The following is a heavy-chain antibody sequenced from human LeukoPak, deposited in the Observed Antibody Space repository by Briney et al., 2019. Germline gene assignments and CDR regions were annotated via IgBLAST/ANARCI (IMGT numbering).Heavy chain of an antibody. V-gene: IGHV3-21*01. CDR1: GFTFSSYS. Sequence: GGSLRLSCAASGFTFSSYSMNWVRQAPGKGLEWVSSISSSSSYIYYADSVKGRFTISRDNAKNSLYLQMNSLRAEDTAVYYCARDTYYYDSSGYSPADYWGQGTLVTVSS. D-gene: IGHD3-22*01. J-gene: IGHJ4*02. CDR3: ARDTYYYDSSGYSPADY. CDR2: ISSSSSYI.